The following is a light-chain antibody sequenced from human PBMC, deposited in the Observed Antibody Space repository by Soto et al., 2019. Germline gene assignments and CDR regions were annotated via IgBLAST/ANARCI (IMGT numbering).Light chain of an antibody. CDR2: G. J-gene: IGLJ2*01. Sequence: QSVLTQPPSVSGAPGQRVTISCTGSSSNIGAGYPVHWYQQLPGTAPKLLVAGNRPSGVPDRFSVSKSGASASLAITGLQAEDEADYYCGTWDSSLSAGVFGGGTQLTVL. V-gene: IGLV1-40*01. CDR3: GTWDSSLSAGV. CDR1: SSNIGAGYP.